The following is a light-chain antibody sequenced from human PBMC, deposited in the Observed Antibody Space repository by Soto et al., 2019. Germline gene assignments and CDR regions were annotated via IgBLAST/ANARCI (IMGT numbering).Light chain of an antibody. CDR3: ASWDDSLKALL. CDR2: NSY. CDR1: SSNIGINS. J-gene: IGLJ3*02. V-gene: IGLV1-44*01. Sequence: QSVLTQPPSAPGTPEERVTISCSGGSSNIGINSVTWYQHLPGTAPKLLIYNSYQRPSGVPDRFSGSKSGTSASLAISGLQPDDDADYYCASWDDSLKALLFGGGTKLTVL.